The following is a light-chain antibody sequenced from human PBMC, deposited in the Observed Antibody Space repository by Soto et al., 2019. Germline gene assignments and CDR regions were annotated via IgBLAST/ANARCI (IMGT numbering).Light chain of an antibody. V-gene: IGKV1-39*01. Sequence: DIQMTQSPSSLSASVGDRVTITCRASQSINKYLNWYQQKPGKAPKLLIYAASSLQSGVPSRFSGGGSGTAFTHIISSLNPEDFANYYSQQCHTARTFGQGTKVEIK. CDR2: AAS. J-gene: IGKJ1*01. CDR3: QQCHTART. CDR1: QSINKY.